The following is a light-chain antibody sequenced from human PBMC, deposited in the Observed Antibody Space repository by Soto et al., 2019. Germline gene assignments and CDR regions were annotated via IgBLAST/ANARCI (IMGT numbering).Light chain of an antibody. CDR3: QQSNNYFT. CDR1: QGLNTN. CDR2: AAS. Sequence: IQLTQSPSSLSASVGDRVTITCRASQGLNTNLGWYQQKPGKAPKLLIYAASTLQKGVPSRFSGNGSGTDFTLTISSLQPEDFVTYYCQQSNNYFTFGPGTKVDIK. J-gene: IGKJ3*01. V-gene: IGKV1-9*01.